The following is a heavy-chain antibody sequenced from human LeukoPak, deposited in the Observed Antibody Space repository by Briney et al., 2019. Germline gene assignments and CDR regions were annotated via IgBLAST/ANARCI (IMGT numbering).Heavy chain of an antibody. CDR1: GFTFRSYS. V-gene: IGHV3-48*04. CDR2: ISSSGSTI. Sequence: GALRLSCAASGFTFRSYSMNWGRQAPGKGLEWVSYISSSGSTIYYADSVKGRFTISRDNAKNSLYLQMNSLRAEDTAVYYCARDEAYSYGYMRYYYYYMDVWGKGTTVTVSS. J-gene: IGHJ6*03. CDR3: ARDEAYSYGYMRYYYYYMDV. D-gene: IGHD5-18*01.